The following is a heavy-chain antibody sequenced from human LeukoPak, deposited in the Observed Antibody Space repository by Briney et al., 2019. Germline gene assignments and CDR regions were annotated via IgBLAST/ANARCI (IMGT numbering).Heavy chain of an antibody. D-gene: IGHD2-21*02. CDR3: VRFTREVYCGGDCYSGSLDN. CDR1: GYSISSGYF. CDR2: IFHSGTT. J-gene: IGHJ4*02. Sequence: SETLSLTCSVSGYSISSGYFWGWIRQPPGKGLEWIGNIFHSGTTYYTASLKSRVTISVDTSKNQFSLKLSSVTAADTAIYYCVRFTREVYCGGDCYSGSLDNWGQGTLVTVSS. V-gene: IGHV4-38-2*02.